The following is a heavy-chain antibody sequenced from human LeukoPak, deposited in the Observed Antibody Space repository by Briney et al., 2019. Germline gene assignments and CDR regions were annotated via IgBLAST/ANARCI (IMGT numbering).Heavy chain of an antibody. V-gene: IGHV3-23*01. CDR3: ARVFGYSYGYVDY. Sequence: PGGSLRLSCAASGFTFSTYAMSWVRLAPGKGLEWVSAISANGGSTFYADSVKGRFTISRDNAKNTLYLQMNSLRAEDTAVYYCARVFGYSYGYVDYWGQGTLVTVSS. CDR2: ISANGGST. D-gene: IGHD5-18*01. CDR1: GFTFSTYA. J-gene: IGHJ4*02.